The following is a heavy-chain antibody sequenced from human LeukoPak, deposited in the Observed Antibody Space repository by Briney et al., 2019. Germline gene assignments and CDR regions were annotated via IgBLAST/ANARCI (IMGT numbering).Heavy chain of an antibody. J-gene: IGHJ5*02. CDR3: ARDPEGGGWFDP. CDR1: GGSISSGNYY. Sequence: PSQTLSLTCTVSGGSISSGNYYWSWIRQPAGKGLKWIGRFHTSGSTNYNPSLKSRVTISVDTSKNQFSLKLSSVTAADTAVYFCARDPEGGGWFDPWGQGTLVTVSS. V-gene: IGHV4-61*02. CDR2: FHTSGST. D-gene: IGHD3-16*01.